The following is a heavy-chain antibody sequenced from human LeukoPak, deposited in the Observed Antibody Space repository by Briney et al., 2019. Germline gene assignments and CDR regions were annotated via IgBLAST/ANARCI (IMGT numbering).Heavy chain of an antibody. CDR1: GGTFSSYA. D-gene: IGHD2-15*01. Sequence: AASVKVSCKASGGTFSSYAISWVRQAPGQGLEWMGRIIPIFGTANYAQKFQGRVTITTDESTSTAYMELSSLRSEDTAVYYCARGRYCSGGSCYSSPYYFDYWGQGTLVTVSS. CDR2: IIPIFGTA. V-gene: IGHV1-69*05. CDR3: ARGRYCSGGSCYSSPYYFDY. J-gene: IGHJ4*02.